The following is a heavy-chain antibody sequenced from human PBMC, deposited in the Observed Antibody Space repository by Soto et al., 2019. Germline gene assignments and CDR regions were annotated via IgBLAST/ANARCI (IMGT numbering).Heavy chain of an antibody. CDR1: GFTFSSYW. V-gene: IGHV3-74*01. Sequence: GGSLRLSCAASGFTFSSYWMHWVRQAPGKGLVWVSHIYSDGSNTRYADSVKGRLTISRDNAKKTLYLQMNSLRAEDTAVYYCTTGTTGALYDMDVWGQGTTVTVSS. CDR2: IYSDGSNT. D-gene: IGHD4-4*01. J-gene: IGHJ6*02. CDR3: TTGTTGALYDMDV.